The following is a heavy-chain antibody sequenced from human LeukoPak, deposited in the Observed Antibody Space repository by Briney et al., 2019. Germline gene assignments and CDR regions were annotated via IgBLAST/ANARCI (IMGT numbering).Heavy chain of an antibody. D-gene: IGHD4-11*01. V-gene: IGHV4-34*01. J-gene: IGHJ4*02. CDR3: ARVMTRSAN. CDR1: GGSISSYY. Sequence: SETLSLTCTVSGGSISSYYWSWIRQPPGKGLEWIGEINHSGSTNYNPSLKSRVTISVDTSKNQFSLKLSSVTAADTAVYYCARVMTRSANWGQGTLVTVSS. CDR2: INHSGST.